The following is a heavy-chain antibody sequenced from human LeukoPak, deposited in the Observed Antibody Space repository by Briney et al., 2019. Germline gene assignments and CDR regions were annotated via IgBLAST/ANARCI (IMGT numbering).Heavy chain of an antibody. CDR2: FDPEDGET. J-gene: IGHJ6*03. D-gene: IGHD6-25*01. CDR1: GYTLTELS. V-gene: IGHV1-24*01. Sequence: ASVKVSCTVSGYTLTELSMHWVRQAPGKGLEWMGGFDPEDGETIYAQELQGRVTMTKDTSTDTAYMELSSLRSEDTAVYYCARKVRGYGYYYYYMDVWGKGTTVTISS. CDR3: ARKVRGYGYYYYYMDV.